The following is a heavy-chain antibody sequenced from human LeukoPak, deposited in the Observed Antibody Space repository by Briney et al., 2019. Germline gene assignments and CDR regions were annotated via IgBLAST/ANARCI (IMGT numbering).Heavy chain of an antibody. V-gene: IGHV3-23*01. J-gene: IGHJ4*02. CDR2: ISGGGDNT. D-gene: IGHD2-15*01. CDR1: GFTFSTYA. Sequence: GGSLRLSCGASGFTFSTYATNWVRQAPGKGLEWVSSISGGGDNTHYADSVKGRFTISRDNSKNTLYLQMNSLRADDTAVYHCAKGLTASCYSAFEYWGQGNLVTVS. CDR3: AKGLTASCYSAFEY.